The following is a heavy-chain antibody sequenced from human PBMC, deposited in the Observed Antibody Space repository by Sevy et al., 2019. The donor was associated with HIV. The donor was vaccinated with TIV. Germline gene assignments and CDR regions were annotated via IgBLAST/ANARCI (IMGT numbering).Heavy chain of an antibody. Sequence: GGSLRLSCGASGFIFSNAWMSWVRQAPGKGLEWVGRIKSKADGGTPEHAAPVKGTFTISRDDSINTLYLQMNSLRTDDTAVYYCGYSEYGYYYDYWGQGTLVTVSS. CDR2: IKSKADGGTP. V-gene: IGHV3-15*01. J-gene: IGHJ4*02. CDR3: GYSEYGYYYDY. CDR1: GFIFSNAW. D-gene: IGHD1-26*01.